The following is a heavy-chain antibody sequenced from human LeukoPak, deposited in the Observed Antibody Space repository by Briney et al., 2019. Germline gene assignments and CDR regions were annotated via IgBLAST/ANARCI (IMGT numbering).Heavy chain of an antibody. Sequence: SETLSLTCNVSGASITSTNYFWSWIRQPAGKGLQWIGRLYASGSTDYNPSLKSRVTISGDTSKNQFSLRLRSVTAADTTVYYCARGRGIRYTRRGTFDIWGQGTMVTVSS. V-gene: IGHV4-61*02. CDR2: LYASGST. CDR1: GASITSTNYF. J-gene: IGHJ3*02. CDR3: ARGRGIRYTRRGTFDI. D-gene: IGHD3-16*02.